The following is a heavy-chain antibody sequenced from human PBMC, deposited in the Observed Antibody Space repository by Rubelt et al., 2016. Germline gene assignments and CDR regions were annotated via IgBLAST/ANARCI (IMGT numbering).Heavy chain of an antibody. J-gene: IGHJ5*02. V-gene: IGHV1-46*01. CDR1: GGTFSSYA. Sequence: QVQLVQSGAEVKKPGSSVKVSCKASGGTFSSYAISWVRQAPGQGLEWMGIINPSGGSTSYAQKFQGRVTMTRDTSTSTVYMELSSLGSEDTAVYYCAQSLPLGSRNWFDPWGQGTLVTVSS. CDR3: AQSLPLGSRNWFDP. CDR2: INPSGGST. D-gene: IGHD6-25*01.